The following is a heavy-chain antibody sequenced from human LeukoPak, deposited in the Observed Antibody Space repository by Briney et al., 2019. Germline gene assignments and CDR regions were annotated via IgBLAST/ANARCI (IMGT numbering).Heavy chain of an antibody. CDR1: GFTFSDYY. D-gene: IGHD3-16*02. Sequence: GGSLRLSCAASGFTFSDYYMSWIRQAPGKGLEWVSYISSSGSTIYYADSVKGRFTISRDNAKNSLYLQMNSLRAEDTAVYYCAVSIRDHYYYYYGMDVWGQGTTVTVSS. V-gene: IGHV3-11*01. CDR2: ISSSGSTI. CDR3: AVSIRDHYYYYYGMDV. J-gene: IGHJ6*02.